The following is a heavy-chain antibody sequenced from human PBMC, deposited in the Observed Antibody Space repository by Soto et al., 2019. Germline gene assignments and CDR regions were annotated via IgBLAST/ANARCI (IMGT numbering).Heavy chain of an antibody. CDR1: GFTFSYAW. Sequence: VQLVESGGGLVKPGGSLRLSCTASGFTFSYAWMSWVRQAPGKGLEWVGHIKTKTDGGTTDYAVPVKGRFTISRDDSKNTVYLQMNSLETEDTAVYYCTTQRNIFGYWGQGTLVTVSS. CDR2: IKTKTDGGTT. V-gene: IGHV3-15*01. J-gene: IGHJ4*02. CDR3: TTQRNIFGY. D-gene: IGHD3-9*01.